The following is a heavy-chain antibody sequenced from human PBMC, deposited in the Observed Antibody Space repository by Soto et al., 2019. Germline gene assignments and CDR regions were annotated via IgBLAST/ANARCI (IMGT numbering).Heavy chain of an antibody. Sequence: EVQLVESGGGLVQPGGSLRLSCAASGFTVSSKYMSWVRQAPGKGLECVSLIQSGGTTYYADSVMGSFTISRDSSKNILHLQRDSVGAEDTAVYYCAMDAIVCSGRSCYGVPREVWGKGTTVTVSS. V-gene: IGHV3-66*01. CDR1: GFTVSSKY. J-gene: IGHJ6*03. D-gene: IGHD2-15*01. CDR2: IQSGGTT. CDR3: AMDAIVCSGRSCYGVPREV.